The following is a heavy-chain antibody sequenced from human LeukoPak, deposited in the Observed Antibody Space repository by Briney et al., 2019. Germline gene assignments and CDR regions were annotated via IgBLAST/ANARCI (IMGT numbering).Heavy chain of an antibody. CDR1: GYTLTELS. D-gene: IGHD6-19*01. CDR3: ARDSSGWYTFDY. CDR2: IIPILGIA. J-gene: IGHJ4*02. V-gene: IGHV1-69*04. Sequence: SVKVSCKVSGYTLTELSMHWVRQAPGQGLEWMGRIIPILGIANYAQKFQGRVTITADKSTSTAYMELSSLRSEDTAVYYCARDSSGWYTFDYWGQGTLVTVSS.